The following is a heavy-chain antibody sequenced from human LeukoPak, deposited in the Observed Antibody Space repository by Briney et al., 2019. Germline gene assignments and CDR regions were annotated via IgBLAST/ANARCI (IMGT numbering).Heavy chain of an antibody. CDR1: GFTFSSSW. CDR3: VSSRGSGY. V-gene: IGHV3-7*02. J-gene: IGHJ4*02. CDR2: INEYGGDK. Sequence: PGGSLRLSCAASGFTFSSSWMNWVRQAPGKGLEWVANINEYGGDKNYPDSVKGRFTVSRDNAKNSLYLQMNSVRAEDTAIYYCVSSRGSGYWGQGTLVTVSS.